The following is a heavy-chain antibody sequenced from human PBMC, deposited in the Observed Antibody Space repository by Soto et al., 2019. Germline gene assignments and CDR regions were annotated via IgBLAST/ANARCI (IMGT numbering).Heavy chain of an antibody. D-gene: IGHD6-19*01. J-gene: IGHJ4*02. CDR1: GGSFSGYY. Sequence: PSETLSLTCAVYGGSFSGYYWSWIRQPPGKGLEWIGEINHSGSTNYNPSLKSRVTISVDTSKNQFSLKLSSVIAADTAVYYCATLGRPNIAVVNPDYWGQGTLVTVSS. CDR2: INHSGST. CDR3: ATLGRPNIAVVNPDY. V-gene: IGHV4-34*01.